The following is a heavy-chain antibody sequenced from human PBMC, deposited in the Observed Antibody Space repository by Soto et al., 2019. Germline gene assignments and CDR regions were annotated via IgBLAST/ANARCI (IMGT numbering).Heavy chain of an antibody. CDR2: IYYSGST. V-gene: IGHV4-59*08. D-gene: IGHD3-10*01. Sequence: SETLSLTCTVSGGSISSYYWIWIRQPPGKGLEWIGYIYYSGSTNYNPSLKSRVTISVDTSKNQFSLKLNSMTAADTAVYYCARHNYGSGSTYFAYWGQGTLVTV. J-gene: IGHJ4*02. CDR1: GGSISSYY. CDR3: ARHNYGSGSTYFAY.